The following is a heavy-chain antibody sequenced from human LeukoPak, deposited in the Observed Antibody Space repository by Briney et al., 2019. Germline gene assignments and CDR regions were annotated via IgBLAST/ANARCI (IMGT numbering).Heavy chain of an antibody. Sequence: SETLSLTCTASGGSITSSSYYWGWIRQPPGKGLEWIGSIYHSGNTYNNPSLRSRVTISVDTSKNQFSLKLSSVTAADTAVYYCARSRYSLSPLDYWGQGTMVTVSS. D-gene: IGHD2-15*01. J-gene: IGHJ4*02. V-gene: IGHV4-39*01. CDR3: ARSRYSLSPLDY. CDR2: IYHSGNT. CDR1: GGSITSSSYY.